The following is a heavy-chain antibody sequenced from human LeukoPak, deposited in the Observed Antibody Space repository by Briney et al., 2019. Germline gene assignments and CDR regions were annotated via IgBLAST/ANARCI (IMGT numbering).Heavy chain of an antibody. CDR2: INTNGRTI. CDR1: GFTFSSYE. D-gene: IGHD5-18*01. Sequence: PGGSLRLSCAASGFTFSSYEMNWVRQAPGKGLEWVSYINTNGRTIYYADSVKGRFTISRDNAKNSLYLQMNSLRAEDTAVYYCARDESWLPDYWGQGTLVTASS. V-gene: IGHV3-48*03. J-gene: IGHJ4*02. CDR3: ARDESWLPDY.